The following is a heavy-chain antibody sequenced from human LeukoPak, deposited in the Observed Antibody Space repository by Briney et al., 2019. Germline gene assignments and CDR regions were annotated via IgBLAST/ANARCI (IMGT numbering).Heavy chain of an antibody. D-gene: IGHD1-26*01. CDR2: IYYSGST. CDR1: GGSISSSSYY. V-gene: IGHV4-39*01. CDR3: ARGHRGFDY. J-gene: IGHJ4*02. Sequence: SETLSLTCTVSGGSISSSSYYGGWIRQAPGKGLEWIGSIYYSGSTYYNPSLKSRVTISVDTSKNQFSLKLSSVTAADTAVYYCARGHRGFDYWGQGTLVTVSS.